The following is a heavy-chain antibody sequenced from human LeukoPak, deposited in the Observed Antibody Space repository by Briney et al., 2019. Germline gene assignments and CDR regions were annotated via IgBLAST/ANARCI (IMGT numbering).Heavy chain of an antibody. Sequence: PGGSLRLSCAASGFIFKYYAMSWVRQAPGKGLEWVSIISGTSDTTRYGDSVRGRFTTSRDNPRNTLYLQMNSLRVDDTSVYYCAKADATIGGAFDIWGQGTMVTVSS. CDR2: ISGTSDTT. D-gene: IGHD3-3*01. CDR1: GFIFKYYA. J-gene: IGHJ3*02. V-gene: IGHV3-23*01. CDR3: AKADATIGGAFDI.